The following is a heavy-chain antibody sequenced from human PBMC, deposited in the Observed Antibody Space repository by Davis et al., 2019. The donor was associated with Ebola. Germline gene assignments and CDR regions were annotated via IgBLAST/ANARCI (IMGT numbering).Heavy chain of an antibody. Sequence: SEPLSLTFTVSGYSISSNYYCGWIRQSPGKGLEWIGNIYDSGSTYYNPSLKSRVLISIDTSKNPFPLNRSSVTAADTAVYYCARVTDFVRRRRGGYYEYWGQGTLVTVSS. D-gene: IGHD4-17*01. J-gene: IGHJ4*02. CDR1: GYSISSNYY. V-gene: IGHV4-38-2*02. CDR3: ARVTDFVRRRRGGYYEY. CDR2: IYDSGST.